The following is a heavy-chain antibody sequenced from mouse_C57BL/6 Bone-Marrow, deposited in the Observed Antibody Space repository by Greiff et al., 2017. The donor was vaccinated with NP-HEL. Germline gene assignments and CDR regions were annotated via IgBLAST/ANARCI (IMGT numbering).Heavy chain of an antibody. D-gene: IGHD1-1*01. Sequence: QVQLQQPGAELVMPGASVKLSCKASGYTFTSYWMHWVKQRPGQGLEWIGEIDHSDSYTNYNQKFKGKSTLTVDKSSSTAYMQLSSLTSEDSAVYYCARGENYGSSHWYFDVWGTGTTVTVSS. J-gene: IGHJ1*03. CDR1: GYTFTSYW. CDR3: ARGENYGSSHWYFDV. V-gene: IGHV1-69*01. CDR2: IDHSDSYT.